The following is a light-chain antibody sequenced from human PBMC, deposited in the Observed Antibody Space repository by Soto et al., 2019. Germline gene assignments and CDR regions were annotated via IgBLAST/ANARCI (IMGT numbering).Light chain of an antibody. J-gene: IGKJ2*01. Sequence: EIVLTQSPGTLSLSPGERATLSCRASQSVSSNYLAWYQQRPGQPPRLPIHSASTRATGIPDRFSGSGSGADFTLTISRLDPEDFAVYYCQQYVTAPYTFGQGTKLESK. V-gene: IGKV3-20*01. CDR2: SAS. CDR1: QSVSSNY. CDR3: QQYVTAPYT.